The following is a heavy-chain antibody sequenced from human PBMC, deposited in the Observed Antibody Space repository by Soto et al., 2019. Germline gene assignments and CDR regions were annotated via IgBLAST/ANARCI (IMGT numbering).Heavy chain of an antibody. CDR2: FDPEDGET. CDR3: ATDYYYGSGSYTSGIYFDY. V-gene: IGHV1-24*01. Sequence: ASVKVSCTVSGYTLTELSMHWVRQAPGKGLEWMGGFDPEDGETIYAQKFQGGVTMTEDTSTDTAYMELSSLRSEDTAVYYCATDYYYGSGSYTSGIYFDYWGQGTLVTVSS. D-gene: IGHD3-10*01. CDR1: GYTLTELS. J-gene: IGHJ4*02.